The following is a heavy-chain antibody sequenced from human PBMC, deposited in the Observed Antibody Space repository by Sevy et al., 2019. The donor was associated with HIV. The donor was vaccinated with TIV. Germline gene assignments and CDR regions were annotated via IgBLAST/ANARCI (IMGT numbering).Heavy chain of an antibody. V-gene: IGHV4-4*07. Sequence: SETLSLTCTVSGGSVSGFRWSWIRQSAGKGLEWIGGMYNSEKTYNPSFKSRVTMSVDTSRDQFSLKLSSVTAADTAVYYCARVIPEDIFYYGMDVWGQGTTVTVSS. J-gene: IGHJ6*02. CDR2: MYNSEKT. D-gene: IGHD3-9*01. CDR3: ARVIPEDIFYYGMDV. CDR1: GGSVSGFR.